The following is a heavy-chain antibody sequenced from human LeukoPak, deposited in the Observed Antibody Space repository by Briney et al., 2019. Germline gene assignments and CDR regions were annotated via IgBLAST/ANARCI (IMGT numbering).Heavy chain of an antibody. V-gene: IGHV4-59*01. Sequence: SETLPLTCSVSGDSMRGYFWTWLRQPPGKGVAGIGYIHYTGCTHFLHSLRSRVTISVDTSRSQFSLNLTSVTAADTAVYYCARVRRDTCSSSDCYVGPPFYYYYYYMDVWGIGTTVTVSS. CDR3: ARVRRDTCSSSDCYVGPPFYYYYYYMDV. CDR2: IHYTGCT. CDR1: GDSMRGYF. J-gene: IGHJ6*03. D-gene: IGHD2-2*01.